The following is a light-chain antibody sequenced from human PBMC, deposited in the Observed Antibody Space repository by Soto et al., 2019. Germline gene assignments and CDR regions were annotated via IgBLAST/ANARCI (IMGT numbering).Light chain of an antibody. CDR3: QQRSNWRPGGV. Sequence: EIVLTQSPATLSLSPGERATLSCRASQSVSSYLAWYQQKPGQAPRLLIYDASNRATGIPARFSGSGSGTDFTLTISSLEPEDFAVYYWQQRSNWRPGGVFGGGTKVEIK. J-gene: IGKJ4*01. CDR2: DAS. CDR1: QSVSSY. V-gene: IGKV3-11*01.